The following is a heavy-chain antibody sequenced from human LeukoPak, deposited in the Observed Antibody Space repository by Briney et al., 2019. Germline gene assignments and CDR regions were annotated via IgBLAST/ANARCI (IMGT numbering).Heavy chain of an antibody. CDR2: IYPGDSDT. J-gene: IGHJ6*02. CDR3: ARHAGISNYYYYGKDV. D-gene: IGHD6-13*01. Sequence: GESLKISCKGSGFSFIRFWIGWVRQMPGKGLEWMGIIYPGDSDTRYSPSFQGQVTISADKSISTAYLQWSSLKASDTAMYYCARHAGISNYYYYGKDVWGQGTTVTVSS. CDR1: GFSFIRFW. V-gene: IGHV5-51*01.